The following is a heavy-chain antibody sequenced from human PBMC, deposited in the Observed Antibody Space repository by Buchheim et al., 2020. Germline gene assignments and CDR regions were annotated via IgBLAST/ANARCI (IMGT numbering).Heavy chain of an antibody. D-gene: IGHD1-26*01. J-gene: IGHJ4*02. Sequence: EVQLLESGGGLVQPGGSLRLSCAASGFTFSSYAMSWVRQAPGTGLEWVSIIRGSVFNKFYADSVKGRFTISRDNSKNTLYLQMNSLRAEDTAVYYCAIVLNPRSGSYYFDYWGQGTL. V-gene: IGHV3-23*01. CDR2: IRGSVFNK. CDR1: GFTFSSYA. CDR3: AIVLNPRSGSYYFDY.